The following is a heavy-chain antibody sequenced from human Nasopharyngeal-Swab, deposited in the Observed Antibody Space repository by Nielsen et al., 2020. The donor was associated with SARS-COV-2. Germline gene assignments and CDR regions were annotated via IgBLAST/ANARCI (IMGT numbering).Heavy chain of an antibody. J-gene: IGHJ4*02. CDR3: VKRVGDTPKVTDLDY. CDR1: GFIFSIFP. Sequence: SLNISCSSSGFIFSIFPMQWVRPAPGKRLEYISAISSDGANAYYSDSVQGRFTISRDNSINTLYLQMSSLRTEDTTVYYCVKRVGDTPKVTDLDYWGQGTLVTVSS. D-gene: IGHD5-18*01. CDR2: ISSDGANA. V-gene: IGHV3-64D*08.